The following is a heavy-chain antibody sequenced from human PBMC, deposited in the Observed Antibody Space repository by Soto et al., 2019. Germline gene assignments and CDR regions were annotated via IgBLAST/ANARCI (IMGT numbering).Heavy chain of an antibody. J-gene: IGHJ4*02. CDR1: GFTFSSYA. V-gene: IGHV3-23*01. D-gene: IGHD1-1*01. CDR3: AKDRERGFDY. CDR2: ISGSGGST. Sequence: GGSLRLSCAASGFTFSSYAMSWVRQAPGKGLEWISAISGSGGSTYYADTVKGPFTISRDNSKNTLYLQMNSLRAEDTAVYYCAKDRERGFDYWGQGTLVTVSS.